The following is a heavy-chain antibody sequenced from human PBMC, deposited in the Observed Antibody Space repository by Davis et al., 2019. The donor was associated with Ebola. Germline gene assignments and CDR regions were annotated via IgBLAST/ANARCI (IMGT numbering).Heavy chain of an antibody. CDR1: GFTFNSYA. J-gene: IGHJ4*02. V-gene: IGHV3-23*01. CDR2: ISGSGGTT. Sequence: PGGSLRLSCAASGFTFNSYAMHWVRQAPGKGLEWVSAISGSGGTTYYADSVKGRFTISRDNSKNTLYLQMNSLRAEDTAVYYCAKDISSYGYSDYWGQGTLVTVSS. D-gene: IGHD5-18*01. CDR3: AKDISSYGYSDY.